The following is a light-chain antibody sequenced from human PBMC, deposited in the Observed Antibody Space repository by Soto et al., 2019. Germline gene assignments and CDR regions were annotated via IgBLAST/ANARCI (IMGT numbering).Light chain of an antibody. CDR3: SSFTSSSTVV. J-gene: IGLJ2*01. CDR1: SSDVGGYNY. Sequence: QSALTQPASVSGSLGQSITISCTGTSSDVGGYNYVSWYQHHPGKDPKVVIFEVTKRPSGVSSRFSGSKSGNTASLTVSGLQAEGEGDYYCSSFTSSSTVVFGGGTKLTVL. V-gene: IGLV2-14*01. CDR2: EVT.